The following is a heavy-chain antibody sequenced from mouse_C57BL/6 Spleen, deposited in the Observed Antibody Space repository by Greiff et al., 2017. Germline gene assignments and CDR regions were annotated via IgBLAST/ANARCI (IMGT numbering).Heavy chain of an antibody. CDR3: ARPDGNYGFDY. D-gene: IGHD2-1*01. J-gene: IGHJ2*01. CDR2: ISRGSSTI. V-gene: IGHV5-17*01. Sequence: EVKLVESGGGLVKPGGSLTLSCAASGFTFSDYGMHWVRQAPEKGLEWVAYISRGSSTIYYADTVKGRFTISRDNAKNTLFLQMTSLRSEDTAMYYCARPDGNYGFDYWGQGTTLTVSS. CDR1: GFTFSDYG.